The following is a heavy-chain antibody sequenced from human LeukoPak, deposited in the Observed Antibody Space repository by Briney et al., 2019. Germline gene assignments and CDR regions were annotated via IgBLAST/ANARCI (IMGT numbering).Heavy chain of an antibody. V-gene: IGHV4-34*01. CDR3: ARGRGIAVAGTVVPYTDY. J-gene: IGHJ4*02. CDR2: INHSGSN. CDR1: GGSFSGYY. D-gene: IGHD6-19*01. Sequence: SETLSLTCAVYGGSFSGYYWSWIRQPPGKGLEWIGEINHSGSNNYNPSLKSRVTISVDTSKNQFSLKLSSVTAADTAVYYCARGRGIAVAGTVVPYTDYWGQGTLVTVSS.